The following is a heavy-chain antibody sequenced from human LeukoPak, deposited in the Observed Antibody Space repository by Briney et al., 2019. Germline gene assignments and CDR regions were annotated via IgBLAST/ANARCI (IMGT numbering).Heavy chain of an antibody. V-gene: IGHV3-7*04. CDR3: ARDLERYCSGGSCYSFDY. D-gene: IGHD2-15*01. J-gene: IGHJ4*02. CDR2: IKQDGSEK. Sequence: GSLRLSCAASGFTFSSYWMSWVRQAPGKGLEWVANIKQDGSEKYYVDSVKGRFTISRDNAKNSLYLQMNSLRAEDTAVYYCARDLERYCSGGSCYSFDYWGQGTLVTVSS. CDR1: GFTFSSYW.